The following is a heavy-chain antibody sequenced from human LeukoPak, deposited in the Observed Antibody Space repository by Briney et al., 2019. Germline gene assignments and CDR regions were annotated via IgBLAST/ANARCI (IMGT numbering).Heavy chain of an antibody. D-gene: IGHD2-2*01. CDR2: INHSGST. V-gene: IGHV4-34*01. CDR1: GGSFSGYY. Sequence: PSETLSLTCAVYGGSFSGYYWSWIRQPPGKGLEWIGEINHSGSTNYNPSLKSRVTISVDTSKNQFSLRLSSVTAADTAVYYCARSSLEAIVVVPAAIVGMDVWGQGTTVTVSS. CDR3: ARSSLEAIVVVPAAIVGMDV. J-gene: IGHJ6*02.